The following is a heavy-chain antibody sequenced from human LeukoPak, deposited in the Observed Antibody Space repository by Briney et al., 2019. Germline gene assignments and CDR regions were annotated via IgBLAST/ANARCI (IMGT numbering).Heavy chain of an antibody. D-gene: IGHD5-12*01. CDR1: GYTFTGYY. Sequence: ASVKVSCKASGYTFTGYYMHWVRQAPGQGLEWMGWINPNSGGTNYAQKFQGRVTMTRDTSISTAYMELSRLRSDDTAVYYCARDGHSGYDDEIPFDYGGQGTLVTVSS. V-gene: IGHV1-2*02. J-gene: IGHJ4*02. CDR3: ARDGHSGYDDEIPFDY. CDR2: INPNSGGT.